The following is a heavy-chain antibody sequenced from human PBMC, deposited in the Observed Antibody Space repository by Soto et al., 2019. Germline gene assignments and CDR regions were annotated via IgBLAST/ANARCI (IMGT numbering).Heavy chain of an antibody. CDR2: IYPGDSDT. J-gene: IGHJ4*02. D-gene: IGHD1-26*01. Sequence: GESLKIACKAPGYRFSTYWIDWVRQRPGKGPACMAIIYPGDSDTRENPSFQGQVTISADKSSNTVHLQWRSLKASDTASYYCARLGGIVDTGTWIQWGQGTPVTVSS. CDR3: ARLGGIVDTGTWIQ. CDR1: GYRFSTYW. V-gene: IGHV5-51*01.